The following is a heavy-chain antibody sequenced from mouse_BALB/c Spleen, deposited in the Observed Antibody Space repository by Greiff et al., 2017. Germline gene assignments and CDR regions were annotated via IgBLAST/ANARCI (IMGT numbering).Heavy chain of an antibody. CDR1: GFSLTSYG. Sequence: VQGVESGPGLVAPSQSLSITCTVSGFSLTSYGVHWVRQPPGKGLEWLGVIWAGGSTNYNSALMSRLSISKDNSKSQVFLKMNSLQTDDTAMYYCAREGGITFDYWGQGTTLTVSS. D-gene: IGHD1-1*01. CDR3: AREGGITFDY. CDR2: IWAGGST. V-gene: IGHV2-9*02. J-gene: IGHJ2*01.